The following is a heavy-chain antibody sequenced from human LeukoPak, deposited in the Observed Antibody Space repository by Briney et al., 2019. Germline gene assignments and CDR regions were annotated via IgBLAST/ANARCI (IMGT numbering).Heavy chain of an antibody. D-gene: IGHD4-17*01. CDR1: GFTVSSND. CDR3: ARVVDHDYADYYLDY. J-gene: IGHJ4*02. Sequence: GGSLRLSCAASGFTVSSNDMSWVRQAPGKGLECISVIYSGGSTDYADSVKGRLTISRDNSKNTLYLQMNSLRAEDTAVYYCARVVDHDYADYYLDYWGQGTLVTVSS. V-gene: IGHV3-53*01. CDR2: IYSGGST.